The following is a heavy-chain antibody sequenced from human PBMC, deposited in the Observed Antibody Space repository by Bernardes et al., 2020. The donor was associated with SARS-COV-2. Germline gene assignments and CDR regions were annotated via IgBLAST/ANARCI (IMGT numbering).Heavy chain of an antibody. V-gene: IGHV1-2*02. J-gene: IGHJ6*02. D-gene: IGHD6-6*01. CDR2: INPNSGGT. CDR3: ARVGKEYRYYYYGMDV. CDR1: GYTFTGYY. Sequence: ASVKVSCKASGYTFTGYYMHWVRQAPGQGLEWMGWINPNSGGTNYAQKFQGRVTMTRDTSISTAYMELSRLRSDDTAVYYCARVGKEYRYYYYGMDVWGQGTTVTVSS.